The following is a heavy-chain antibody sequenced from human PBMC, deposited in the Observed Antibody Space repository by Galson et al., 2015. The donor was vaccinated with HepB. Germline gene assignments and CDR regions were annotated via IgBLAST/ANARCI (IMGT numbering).Heavy chain of an antibody. CDR2: INPKSGGT. CDR1: GFTFTGYH. CDR3: ARGEGYSSGSLDAFDI. V-gene: IGHV1-2*04. Sequence: SVKVSCKASGFTFTGYHLHWVRQAPGQGLEWMGWINPKSGGTKYAQRFQGWVTMTRDTSIGTAYMELSRLKSDDTAVYFCARGEGYSSGSLDAFDIWGQGTMVTVSS. D-gene: IGHD5-18*01. J-gene: IGHJ3*02.